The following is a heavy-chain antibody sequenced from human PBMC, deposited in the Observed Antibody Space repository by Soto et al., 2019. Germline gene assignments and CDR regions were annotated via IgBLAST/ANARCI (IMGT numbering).Heavy chain of an antibody. D-gene: IGHD2-15*01. J-gene: IGHJ4*02. V-gene: IGHV3-74*01. CDR1: GFTFSSYG. Sequence: GSLRLSCAASGFTFSSYGMHWVRQVPGKGLVWVSRINTDGSITSHADSVKGRFTISRDNAKKTLYLQMNSLRADDTDVYYCTRDSGGRDAYWGQGALVTVYS. CDR2: INTDGSIT. CDR3: TRDSGGRDAY.